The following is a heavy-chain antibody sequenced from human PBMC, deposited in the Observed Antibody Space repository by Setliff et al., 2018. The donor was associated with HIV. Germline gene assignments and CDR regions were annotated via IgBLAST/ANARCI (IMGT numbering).Heavy chain of an antibody. J-gene: IGHJ5*02. CDR1: GGSISSSSYY. D-gene: IGHD3-22*01. Sequence: ETLSLTCTVSGGSISSSSYYWGWIRQPPGKGLEWIGSIYYSGSTYYNPSLKSRVTISVDTSKNQFSLKLSSVTAADTAVYYCARHVVVVITVPNWFDPWGQGTLVTVSS. CDR3: ARHVVVVITVPNWFDP. V-gene: IGHV4-39*01. CDR2: IYYSGST.